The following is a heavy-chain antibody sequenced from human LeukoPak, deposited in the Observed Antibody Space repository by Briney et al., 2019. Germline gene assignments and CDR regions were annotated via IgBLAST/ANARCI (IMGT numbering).Heavy chain of an antibody. CDR3: ARAFYPGYYSYMAV. D-gene: IGHD3-3*02. CDR1: GGSISPYY. J-gene: IGHJ6*03. V-gene: IGHV4-59*01. CDR2: IYYSGST. Sequence: SETLSLTCTVSGGSISPYYWSWIRQPRGKGLEWIGYIYYSGSTNYNPSLKSRVTISVDTSKNQFSLKLSSVTAADTAVYYCARAFYPGYYSYMAVWGKGTTVTVSS.